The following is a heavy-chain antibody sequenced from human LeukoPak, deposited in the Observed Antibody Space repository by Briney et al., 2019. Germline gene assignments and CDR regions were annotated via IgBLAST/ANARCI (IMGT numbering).Heavy chain of an antibody. Sequence: QSGGSLRLSCAASGFYFSSNWMHWVRHAPGQGLVWVSRIKGDGISTNYADSVKGRFTISRDIAKNSLYLQMNRLRDEDTAVYYCARDIGYSGYDYHGYWGQGTLVTVSS. V-gene: IGHV3-74*01. CDR1: GFYFSSNW. CDR3: ARDIGYSGYDYHGY. CDR2: IKGDGIST. J-gene: IGHJ4*02. D-gene: IGHD5-12*01.